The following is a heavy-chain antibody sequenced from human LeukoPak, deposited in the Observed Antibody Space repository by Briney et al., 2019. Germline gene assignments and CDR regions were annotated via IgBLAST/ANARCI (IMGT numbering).Heavy chain of an antibody. V-gene: IGHV3-23*01. CDR3: VYYDSSGYYYGRLRY. Sequence: GGSLRLSCAASGVTFSSDAMSWVRETPGRGGEWGSSTNADRSSTHYADSVKGRFTSSRDNSKNTLYLQMKSLRAEDTAVYFCVYYDSSGYYYGRLRYWGQGTPVTVSS. D-gene: IGHD3-22*01. CDR2: TNADRSST. J-gene: IGHJ4*02. CDR1: GVTFSSDA.